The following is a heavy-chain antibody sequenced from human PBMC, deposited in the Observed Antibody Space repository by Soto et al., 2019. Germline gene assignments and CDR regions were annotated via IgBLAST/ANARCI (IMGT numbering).Heavy chain of an antibody. J-gene: IGHJ6*02. CDR3: ARGLRRAVYYYYGRDV. D-gene: IGHD4-17*01. CDR1: GGSISSYY. V-gene: IGHV4-59*01. Sequence: QVQLQESGPGLVKPSETLSLTCTVSGGSISSYYWSWIRQPPGKGLEWIGYIYYSGSTNYNPSLKSQVTIPRDTSNNQFTLKLRSVTAADTAVYYCARGLRRAVYYYYGRDVWGQGTTVTVSS. CDR2: IYYSGST.